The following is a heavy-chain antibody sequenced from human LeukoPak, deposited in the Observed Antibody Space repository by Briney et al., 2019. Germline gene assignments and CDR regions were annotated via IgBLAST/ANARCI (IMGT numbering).Heavy chain of an antibody. Sequence: PGGSLRLSCAASGFTFSSYSMNWVRQAPGKGLEWVSSISSSSSYIYYADSVKGRFTISRDNAKNSLYLQMNSLRAEDTAVYYCASGDVLMVYAIVSISAFDIWGQGTMVTVSS. CDR2: ISSSSSYI. V-gene: IGHV3-21*01. CDR1: GFTFSSYS. J-gene: IGHJ3*02. D-gene: IGHD2-8*01. CDR3: ASGDVLMVYAIVSISAFDI.